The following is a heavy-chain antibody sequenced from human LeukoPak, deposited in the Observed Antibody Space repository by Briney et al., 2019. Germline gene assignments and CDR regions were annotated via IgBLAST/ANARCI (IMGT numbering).Heavy chain of an antibody. V-gene: IGHV3-49*03. J-gene: IGHJ4*02. D-gene: IGHD2-2*01. CDR1: GFNFGDYG. CDR2: IRSKTYGGTA. CDR3: SRGDTVPGAKYYFDH. Sequence: GGSLRLSCTASGFNFGDYGMSWIRQAPGKGLEWLSFIRSKTYGGTAEYAASVKGRFTISRDDSKGIAYLQMNSLKTEDTAVYYCSRGDTVPGAKYYFDHWGQGILVTVSA.